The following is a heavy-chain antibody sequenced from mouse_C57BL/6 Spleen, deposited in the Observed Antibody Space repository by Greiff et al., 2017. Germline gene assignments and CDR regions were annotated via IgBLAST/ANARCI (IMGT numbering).Heavy chain of an antibody. CDR1: GFTFSDYY. Sequence: EVQLVESGGGLVQPGGSLKLSCAASGFTFSDYYMYWVRQTPEKRLEWVAYISNGGGSTYYPDTVKGRFTISRDNAKNTLYLQMSRLKSEDTAMYYCARHPDYYGSEGAMDYWGQGTSVTVSS. J-gene: IGHJ4*01. D-gene: IGHD1-1*01. V-gene: IGHV5-12*01. CDR3: ARHPDYYGSEGAMDY. CDR2: ISNGGGST.